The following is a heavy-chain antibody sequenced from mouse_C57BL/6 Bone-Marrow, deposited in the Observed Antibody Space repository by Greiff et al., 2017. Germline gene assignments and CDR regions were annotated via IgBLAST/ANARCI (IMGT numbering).Heavy chain of an antibody. CDR2: ISSGGDYI. D-gene: IGHD1-1*01. CDR1: GFTFSSYA. CDR3: TREGYGSSYSYYFDY. Sequence: LVASWEGLVKPGWSLTLSCAASGFTFSSYAMSWVRQTPEKRLEWVAYISSGGDYIYYADTVKGRFTISRDNARNTLYLQMSSLKSEDTAMYYCTREGYGSSYSYYFDYWGQGTTLTVSS. V-gene: IGHV5-9-1*02. J-gene: IGHJ2*01.